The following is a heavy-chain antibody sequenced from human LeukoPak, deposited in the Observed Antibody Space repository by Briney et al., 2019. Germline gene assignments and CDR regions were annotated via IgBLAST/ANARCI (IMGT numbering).Heavy chain of an antibody. CDR3: AREGNGDYALSY. V-gene: IGHV1-46*01. D-gene: IGHD4-17*01. CDR2: INPSGGST. J-gene: IGHJ4*02. CDR1: GYTFTSYY. Sequence: ASVKVSCKASGYTFTSYYMHWVRQAPGQGLEWMGIINPSGGSTSYAQKFQGRVTMTRDTSTSTVYMEPSSLRSEDTAVYYCAREGNGDYALSYWGQGTLVTVSS.